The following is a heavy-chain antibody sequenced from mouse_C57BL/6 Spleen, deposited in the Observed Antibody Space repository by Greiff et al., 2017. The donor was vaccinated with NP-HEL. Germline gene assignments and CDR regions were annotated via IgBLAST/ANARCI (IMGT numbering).Heavy chain of an antibody. J-gene: IGHJ2*01. CDR3: ARVYYGSRPYYFDY. CDR2: IDPSDSYT. CDR1: GYTFTSYW. D-gene: IGHD1-1*01. Sequence: VQLQQPGAELVRPGTSVKLSCKASGYTFTSYWMHWVKQRPGQGLEWIGVIDPSDSYTNYNQKFKGKATLTVDTSSSTAYMQLSSLTSEDSAVYYCARVYYGSRPYYFDYWGQGTTLTVSS. V-gene: IGHV1-59*01.